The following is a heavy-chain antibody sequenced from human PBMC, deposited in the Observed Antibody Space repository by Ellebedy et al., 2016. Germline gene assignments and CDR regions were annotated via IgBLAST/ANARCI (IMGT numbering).Heavy chain of an antibody. V-gene: IGHV3-21*01. CDR3: ARALPEYSSGWYIGPGAFDI. CDR2: ISSSSSYI. D-gene: IGHD6-19*01. CDR1: GFTFSSYS. Sequence: GESLKISCAASGFTFSSYSMNWVRQAPGKGLEWVSSISSSSSYIYYADSVKGRFTISRDNAKNSLYLQMNSLRAGDTAVYYCARALPEYSSGWYIGPGAFDIWGQGTVVTVSS. J-gene: IGHJ3*02.